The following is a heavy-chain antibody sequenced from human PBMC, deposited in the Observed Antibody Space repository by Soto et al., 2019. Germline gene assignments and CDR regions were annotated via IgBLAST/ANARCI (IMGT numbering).Heavy chain of an antibody. Sequence: HPGGSLRLSCAASGFTFSSFGMHWVRQAPGKGLEWVAVISFDGSNKYYADSVKGRFTISRDNSKNTLSLQMNSLKAEDTAVYYCAKDTSKYSNNWPAYYGLDVWGQGTTVTVSS. J-gene: IGHJ6*02. CDR3: AKDTSKYSNNWPAYYGLDV. V-gene: IGHV3-30*18. D-gene: IGHD1-1*01. CDR1: GFTFSSFG. CDR2: ISFDGSNK.